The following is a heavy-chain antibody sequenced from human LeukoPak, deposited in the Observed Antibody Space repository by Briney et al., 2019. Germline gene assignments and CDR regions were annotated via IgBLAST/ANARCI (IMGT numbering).Heavy chain of an antibody. D-gene: IGHD1-1*01. V-gene: IGHV3-7*01. CDR2: IKPDGSNE. CDR1: GFMFSNNW. Sequence: GVLRLSCGASGFMFSNNWMSWVRQAPGKGLEWMANIKPDGSNEYYADSVKGRFTISRDNAKNSLYLHVNSLRVEDTAIYYCVININWSFGSWGQGDVVIVSS. J-gene: IGHJ4*02. CDR3: VININWSFGS.